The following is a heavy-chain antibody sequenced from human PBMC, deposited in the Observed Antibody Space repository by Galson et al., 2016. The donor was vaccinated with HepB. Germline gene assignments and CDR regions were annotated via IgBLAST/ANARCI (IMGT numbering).Heavy chain of an antibody. V-gene: IGHV3-33*01. CDR2: IWYDGSNK. Sequence: SLRLSCAASGFTFSSLGMHWVRQAPGKGLEWVAVIWYDGSNKYYADSVKSLFTISRDNSKNTLYLQMNSLRAEDTAVYYCARDAFYDTSGLVWHFDYWGQGTQVTVSS. D-gene: IGHD3-22*01. CDR3: ARDAFYDTSGLVWHFDY. CDR1: GFTFSSLG. J-gene: IGHJ4*02.